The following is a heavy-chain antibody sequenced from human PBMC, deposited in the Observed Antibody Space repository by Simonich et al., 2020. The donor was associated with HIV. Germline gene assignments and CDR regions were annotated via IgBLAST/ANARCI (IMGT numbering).Heavy chain of an antibody. CDR3: ARRGGYAFDY. V-gene: IGHV4-34*01. J-gene: IGHJ4*02. CDR2: ITQSGSH. Sequence: QVHLQQWGAGLLKPSETLSLTCAVYGGSFSGYYWNWIRQPPWKGLEWIGEITQSGSHADNSSLKSRVTISVDTSKNQFSLKLRAGTAADTAMYYCARRGGYAFDYWGQGTLVTVSS. D-gene: IGHD5-12*01. CDR1: GGSFSGYY.